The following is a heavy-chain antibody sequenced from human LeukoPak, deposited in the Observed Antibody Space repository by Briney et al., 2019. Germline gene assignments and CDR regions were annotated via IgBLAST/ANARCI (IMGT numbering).Heavy chain of an antibody. CDR3: ARAGIVASLFDY. V-gene: IGHV4-38-2*02. Sequence: SETLSLTCTVSGYSISSGYYWGWIRQPPGKGLEWIGSIYHSGSTYYNPSLKSRVTISVDTSKNQFSLKLSSVTAADTAVYYCARAGIVASLFDYWGQGTLVTVSS. CDR2: IYHSGST. J-gene: IGHJ4*02. D-gene: IGHD5-12*01. CDR1: GYSISSGYY.